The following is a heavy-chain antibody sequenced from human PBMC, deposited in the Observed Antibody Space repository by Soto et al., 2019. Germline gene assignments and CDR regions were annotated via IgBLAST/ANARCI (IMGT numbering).Heavy chain of an antibody. D-gene: IGHD2-15*01. J-gene: IGHJ4*02. Sequence: GGSLRLSCAASGFTFSDYSMNWVRQAPGKGLVWVSRINSDGSSTSYAGSVKGRFTISRDNAKNTLYLQMNSLRAEDTAVYYCVRTSLVVAAATREDYWGQGTLVTV. CDR3: VRTSLVVAAATREDY. V-gene: IGHV3-74*01. CDR1: GFTFSDYS. CDR2: INSDGSST.